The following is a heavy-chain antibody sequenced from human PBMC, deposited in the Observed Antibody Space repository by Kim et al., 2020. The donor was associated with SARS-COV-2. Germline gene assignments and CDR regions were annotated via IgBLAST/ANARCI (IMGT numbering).Heavy chain of an antibody. CDR1: GFTFSSYG. D-gene: IGHD2-8*02. V-gene: IGHV3-30*18. Sequence: GGSLRLSCAASGFTFSSYGMHWVRQAPGKGLEWVAVISYDGSNKYYADSVKGRFTISRDNSKNTLYLQMNSLRAEYTAVYYCAKGFESDPGGAILGYWGQGTLVTVSS. CDR2: ISYDGSNK. CDR3: AKGFESDPGGAILGY. J-gene: IGHJ4*02.